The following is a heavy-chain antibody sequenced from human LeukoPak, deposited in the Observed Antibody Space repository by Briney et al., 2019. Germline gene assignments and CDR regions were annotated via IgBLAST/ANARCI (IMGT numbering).Heavy chain of an antibody. CDR3: ARDQETGGPTDY. Sequence: SVKVSCMPSRGTFSSYTIRWVRQAPGQGLEWMGRIIPILGIANYAQKFQGRVTITEDKSTSTAYMELSSLRSEDTAVYYCARDQETGGPTDYWGQGTLVAVSS. CDR2: IIPILGIA. J-gene: IGHJ4*02. V-gene: IGHV1-69*04. CDR1: RGTFSSYT. D-gene: IGHD7-27*01.